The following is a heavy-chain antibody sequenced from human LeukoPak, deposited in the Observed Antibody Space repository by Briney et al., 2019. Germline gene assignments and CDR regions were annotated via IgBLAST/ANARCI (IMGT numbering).Heavy chain of an antibody. J-gene: IGHJ4*02. D-gene: IGHD2-15*01. CDR1: GGSFRGYH. V-gene: IGHV4-34*01. Sequence: SETLSLTCGVSGGSFRGYHWSWIRQPPGKGLEWIGEINHSGSTNYNPSLKSRVTISVDTSKNQFSLKLSSVTAADTAVYYCARGGYCSGPTSYSLDYWGQGTLVTVSS. CDR2: INHSGST. CDR3: ARGGYCSGPTSYSLDY.